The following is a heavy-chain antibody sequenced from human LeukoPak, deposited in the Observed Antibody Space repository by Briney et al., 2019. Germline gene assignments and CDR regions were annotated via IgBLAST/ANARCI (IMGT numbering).Heavy chain of an antibody. CDR3: ARDFLGGSGSYYYYYMDV. CDR2: ISYDGSNK. J-gene: IGHJ6*03. V-gene: IGHV3-30*04. D-gene: IGHD3-10*01. Sequence: GGSLRLSCAASGFTFSSYAMHWVRQAPGKGLEWVAVISYDGSNKYYADSVKGRFTISRDNSKNTLYLQMNSLRAEDTAVYYCARDFLGGSGSYYYYYMDVWGKGTTVTVSS. CDR1: GFTFSSYA.